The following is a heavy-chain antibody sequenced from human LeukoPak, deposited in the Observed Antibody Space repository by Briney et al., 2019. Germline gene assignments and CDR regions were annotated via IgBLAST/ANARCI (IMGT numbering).Heavy chain of an antibody. V-gene: IGHV4-34*01. CDR2: INHSGIT. J-gene: IGHJ4*02. CDR3: ARGRRWFVY. Sequence: KPSETLSLTCAAYGGSFRGYYWSWIRQPPGKGLEWIGEINHSGITNYNPSLKSRVTISVDTSKNQFSLKLTSVTAVDTAVYYCARGRRWFVYWGQGTLVTVSS. D-gene: IGHD3-10*01. CDR1: GGSFRGYY.